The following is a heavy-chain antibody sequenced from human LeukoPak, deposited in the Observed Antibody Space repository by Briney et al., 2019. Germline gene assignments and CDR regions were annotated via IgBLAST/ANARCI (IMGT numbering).Heavy chain of an antibody. J-gene: IGHJ3*02. Sequence: GGSLRLSCAASGFTFSDYYMSWIRQAPGKGLEWVSYISSSGSTIYYADSVKGRFTISRDNSKNSLYLQMNSLRAEDTALYYCATGSYYYDSSGYYYGYDAFNIWGQGTMVIVSS. D-gene: IGHD3-22*01. CDR2: ISSSGSTI. CDR3: ATGSYYYDSSGYYYGYDAFNI. V-gene: IGHV3-11*01. CDR1: GFTFSDYY.